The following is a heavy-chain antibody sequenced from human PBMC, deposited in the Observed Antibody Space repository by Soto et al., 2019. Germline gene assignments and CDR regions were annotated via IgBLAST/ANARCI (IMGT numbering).Heavy chain of an antibody. CDR2: IIPIFGTA. CDR1: GGTFSSYA. Sequence: ASVKVSCKASGGTFSSYAISWVRQAPGQGLEWMGGIIPIFGTANYAQKFQGRVTITADESTSTAYMELSSLRSEDTAVYYCARVGLTTVTTGWFDPWGQGTLVTVSS. D-gene: IGHD4-17*01. CDR3: ARVGLTTVTTGWFDP. J-gene: IGHJ5*02. V-gene: IGHV1-69*13.